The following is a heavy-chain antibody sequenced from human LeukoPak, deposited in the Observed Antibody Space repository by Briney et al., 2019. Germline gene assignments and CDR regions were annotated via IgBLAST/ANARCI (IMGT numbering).Heavy chain of an antibody. V-gene: IGHV3-30*02. CDR3: ARDQISVEMATTFDY. CDR2: IRYDGSNK. Sequence: GGSLRLSCAASGFTFSSYGMHWVRQAPGKGLEWVAFIRYDGSNKYYADSVKGRFTISRDNSKNTLYLQMNSLRAEDTAVYYCARDQISVEMATTFDYWGQGTLVTVSS. D-gene: IGHD5-24*01. J-gene: IGHJ4*02. CDR1: GFTFSSYG.